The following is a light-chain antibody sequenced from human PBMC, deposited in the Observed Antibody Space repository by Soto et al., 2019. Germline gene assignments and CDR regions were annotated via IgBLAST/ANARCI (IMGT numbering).Light chain of an antibody. CDR1: QSVRSNY. Sequence: DIVLTQSPGTLSFSPGDRATLSCRASQSVRSNYLAWFQQKPGQAPRLLIYGASSRATGIPDRFIGSGSGTDFTLSITRLEPEDFAVYYCQQYVSSPKTFGQGTKVEIK. CDR2: GAS. V-gene: IGKV3-20*01. J-gene: IGKJ1*01. CDR3: QQYVSSPKT.